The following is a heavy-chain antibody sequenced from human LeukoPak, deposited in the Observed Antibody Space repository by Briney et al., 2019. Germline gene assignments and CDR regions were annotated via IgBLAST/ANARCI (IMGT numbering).Heavy chain of an antibody. D-gene: IGHD3-10*01. V-gene: IGHV4-59*01. CDR1: GGSISSYF. CDR2: ISSSGST. J-gene: IGHJ4*02. CDR3: ARGRFGELIFDY. Sequence: ETLSLTCTVSGGSISSYFWSWIRQPPGKGLGWIGYISSSGSTDYNPSLKSRVTMSVDTSKNQFSLNLNSVTAADTAVYYCARGRFGELIFDYWGQGTLVTVSS.